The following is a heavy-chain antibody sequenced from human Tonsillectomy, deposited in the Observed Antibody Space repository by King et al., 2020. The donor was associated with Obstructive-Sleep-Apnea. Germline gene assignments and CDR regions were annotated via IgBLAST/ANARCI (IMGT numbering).Heavy chain of an antibody. CDR3: ASGSSTSPGY. D-gene: IGHD2-2*01. J-gene: IGHJ4*02. CDR1: GGSISSTNW. Sequence: VQLQESGPGLVKPSGTLSLTCAVSGGSISSTNWWSWVRQPPGKGLEWIGEIYHSGSTNYNPSLKNRVTISIDKSENQFSLKLTSMTAAATAVYYCASGSSTSPGYWGQGTLVTVSS. CDR2: IYHSGST. V-gene: IGHV4-4*02.